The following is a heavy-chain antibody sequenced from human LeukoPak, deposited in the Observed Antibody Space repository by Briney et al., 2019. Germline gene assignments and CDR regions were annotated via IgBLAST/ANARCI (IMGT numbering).Heavy chain of an antibody. D-gene: IGHD5-18*01. CDR2: ISGSGGRT. CDR3: ARSSGYGYDY. J-gene: IGHJ4*02. V-gene: IGHV3-23*01. Sequence: GGSLRLSCATSGFTFSSYAMSWVRQAPGKGLEWVSGISGSGGRTYYADSVKGRFTISRDNSKNTLYLQMNSLRAEDTAVYYCARSSGYGYDYWGQGTLVTVSS. CDR1: GFTFSSYA.